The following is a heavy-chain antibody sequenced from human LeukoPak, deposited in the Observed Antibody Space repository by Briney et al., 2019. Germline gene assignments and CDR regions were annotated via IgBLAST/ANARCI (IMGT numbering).Heavy chain of an antibody. J-gene: IGHJ4*02. D-gene: IGHD5-18*01. V-gene: IGHV3-23*01. Sequence: GGSLRLSCAASGFTFSSYAMSWVRQAPGKGLEWVSAISGSGGSTYYADSVKGRFTSSRDKSKNTPYQQMNSLRAEDTAVYYCAETLGYSYGNYFDYWGQGNLVTVSS. CDR1: GFTFSSYA. CDR2: ISGSGGST. CDR3: AETLGYSYGNYFDY.